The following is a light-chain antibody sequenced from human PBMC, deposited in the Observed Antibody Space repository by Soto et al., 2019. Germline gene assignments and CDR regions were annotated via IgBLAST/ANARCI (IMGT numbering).Light chain of an antibody. CDR3: NSYTSRYTFV. Sequence: QSVLTQPRSVSGSPGQSVTISCTGTSNDLGRYNYVTWYQQHPGEAPKLVMYDVAQRPAGVSDRLSGDKSGNTASLTISGLQPEDEADYYCNSYTSRYTFVLGSGTKVTVL. V-gene: IGLV2-11*01. CDR2: DVA. CDR1: SNDLGRYNY. J-gene: IGLJ1*01.